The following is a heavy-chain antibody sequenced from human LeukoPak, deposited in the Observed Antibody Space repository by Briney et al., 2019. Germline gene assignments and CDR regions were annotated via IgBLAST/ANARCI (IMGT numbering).Heavy chain of an antibody. V-gene: IGHV4-59*02. CDR3: ARDPGYCSSTSCYAGAFDI. CDR2: IYYSGST. CDR1: GGSVSSYY. Sequence: SETLSLTCTVSGGSVSSYYWSWIRQPPGKGLEWIGYIYYSGSTNYNPSLKSRVTISVDTSKNQFSLKLSSVTAADTAVYYCARDPGYCSSTSCYAGAFDIWGQGTMVTVSS. J-gene: IGHJ3*02. D-gene: IGHD2-2*01.